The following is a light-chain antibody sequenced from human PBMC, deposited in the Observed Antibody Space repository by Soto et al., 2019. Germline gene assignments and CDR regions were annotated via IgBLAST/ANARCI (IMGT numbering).Light chain of an antibody. V-gene: IGKV4-1*01. Sequence: DIVMTQSPDSVAVSLGERATINCKSSQSVFYRPNNKNYLAWYQQKPRQSPRLLIYWASTRESGVPDRFSGSGSGTDFTLTISSLQAEDVAVYYCQQYSDTPYTFGQGTKLEIK. J-gene: IGKJ2*01. CDR1: QSVFYRPNNKNY. CDR2: WAS. CDR3: QQYSDTPYT.